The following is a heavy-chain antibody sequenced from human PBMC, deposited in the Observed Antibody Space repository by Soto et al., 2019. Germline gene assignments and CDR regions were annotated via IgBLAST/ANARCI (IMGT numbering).Heavy chain of an antibody. D-gene: IGHD6-6*01. CDR3: ARDRNSSSSRWLYYYYGMDV. V-gene: IGHV1-69*13. J-gene: IGHJ6*02. Sequence: SVKVSCKASGGTFSSYAISWVRQAPGQGLEWMGGIIPIFGTANYAQKFQGRVTITADESTSTAYMELSSLRSEDTAVYYCARDRNSSSSRWLYYYYGMDVWGQGTTVTVSS. CDR2: IIPIFGTA. CDR1: GGTFSSYA.